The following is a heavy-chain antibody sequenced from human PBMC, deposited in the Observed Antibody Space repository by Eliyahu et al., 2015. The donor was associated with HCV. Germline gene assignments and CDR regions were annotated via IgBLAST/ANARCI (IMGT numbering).Heavy chain of an antibody. CDR1: GGSISSSSYY. Sequence: QLQLQESGPGLVKPSETLSLTCTXSGGSISSSSYYWGWXRQPPGKGLEWIGSIYYSGSTYYNPSLKSRVTISVDTSKNQFSLKLSSVTAADTAVYYCARRGRGIVGATTRIYWGQGTLVTVSS. CDR2: IYYSGST. J-gene: IGHJ4*02. V-gene: IGHV4-39*01. CDR3: ARRGRGIVGATTRIY. D-gene: IGHD1-26*01.